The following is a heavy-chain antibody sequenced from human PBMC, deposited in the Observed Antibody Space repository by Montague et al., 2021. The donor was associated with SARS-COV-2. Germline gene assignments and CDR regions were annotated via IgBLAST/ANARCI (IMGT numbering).Heavy chain of an antibody. CDR2: IYYSGGT. J-gene: IGHJ1*01. CDR1: GGSLSSYY. D-gene: IGHD1-26*01. CDR3: ARHVSGSLTHFHH. V-gene: IGHV4-59*08. Sequence: SETLSLTCTVSGGSLSSYYWSWIQQPPGKGLEWIGYIYYSGGTNYNPSLKSRVTISVDTSKNQFSLNLSSVTAADTAVYYCARHVSGSLTHFHHWGQGSLVTVSS.